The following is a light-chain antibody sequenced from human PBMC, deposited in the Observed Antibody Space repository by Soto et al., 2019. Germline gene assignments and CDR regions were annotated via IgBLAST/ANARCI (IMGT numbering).Light chain of an antibody. V-gene: IGKV3-11*01. CDR3: QQRSSWPRT. CDR1: QSVSSY. Sequence: EIVLTQSPATLSLSPGERATLSCRASQSVSSYLAWYQQKPGQVPRLVIYDASNRATGIPGRFSGSGSGTDFTLSISSLVPEDFGVYYCQQRSSWPRTFGQGTKVEIK. J-gene: IGKJ1*01. CDR2: DAS.